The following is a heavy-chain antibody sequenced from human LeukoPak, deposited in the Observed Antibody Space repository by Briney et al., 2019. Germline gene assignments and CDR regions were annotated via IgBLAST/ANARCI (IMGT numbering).Heavy chain of an antibody. CDR1: GGSISSYY. V-gene: IGHV4-34*01. CDR3: ANSGYCSGGSCYPLD. D-gene: IGHD2-15*01. J-gene: IGHJ4*02. Sequence: SETLSLTCTVSGGSISSYYWSWIRQPPGKGLEWIGEINHSGSTNYNPSLKSRVTISVDTSKNQFSLKLSSVTAADTAVYYCANSGYCSGGSCYPLDWGQGTLVTVSS. CDR2: INHSGST.